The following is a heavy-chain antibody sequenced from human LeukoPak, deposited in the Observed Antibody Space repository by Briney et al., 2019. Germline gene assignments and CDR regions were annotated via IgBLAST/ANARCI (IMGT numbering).Heavy chain of an antibody. CDR2: INTYDGKT. D-gene: IGHD4-17*01. Sequence: ASVKVSCKASGYSFVLYGISWMRQAPGQGPEWVGWINTYDGKTNYAQKVQDRVTVTMDKASTTAYMELRSMRSDDTAVYYCARDEDYGIFVNIDYWGQGTLVTVSS. J-gene: IGHJ4*02. CDR1: GYSFVLYG. V-gene: IGHV1-18*01. CDR3: ARDEDYGIFVNIDY.